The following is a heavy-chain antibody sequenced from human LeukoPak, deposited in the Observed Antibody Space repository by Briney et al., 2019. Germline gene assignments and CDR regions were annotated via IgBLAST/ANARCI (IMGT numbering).Heavy chain of an antibody. CDR3: ARTRGFWSGYVYNWFDP. CDR2: INPNNGGT. Sequence: ASVKVSCKASGYTFTGYYLHWVRQAPGQGLEWMGWINPNNGGTDYAQKFQGRVTMTRDTSISTAYMELSRLRSDDTAVYYCARTRGFWSGYVYNWFDPWGQGTLVTVSS. J-gene: IGHJ5*02. V-gene: IGHV1-2*02. D-gene: IGHD3-3*01. CDR1: GYTFTGYY.